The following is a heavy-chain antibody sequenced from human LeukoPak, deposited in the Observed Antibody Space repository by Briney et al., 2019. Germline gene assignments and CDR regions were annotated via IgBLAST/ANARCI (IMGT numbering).Heavy chain of an antibody. CDR3: ARDQSSGWYGD. Sequence: ASVKVSCKASGYTFTDYYIHWVRQAPGQGLEWMGWINPNSGGTNYAQKFQGRVTMTGDTSISTAYLDLSGLRSDDTAVYFCARDQSSGWYGDWGQGTLVTVSS. CDR2: INPNSGGT. J-gene: IGHJ4*02. V-gene: IGHV1-2*02. D-gene: IGHD6-19*01. CDR1: GYTFTDYY.